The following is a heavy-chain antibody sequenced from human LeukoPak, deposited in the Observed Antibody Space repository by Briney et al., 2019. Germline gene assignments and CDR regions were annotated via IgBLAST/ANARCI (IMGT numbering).Heavy chain of an antibody. D-gene: IGHD3-10*01. CDR2: ISGSGGST. Sequence: TGGSLRLSCAASGFTFSSYGMSWVRQAPGKGLEWVSAISGSGGSTYYADSVKGRFTISRDNAKNSLYLQMNSLRAEDTAVYYCARDGWYYYGSGSSSFDYWGQGTLVTVSS. V-gene: IGHV3-23*01. CDR1: GFTFSSYG. J-gene: IGHJ4*02. CDR3: ARDGWYYYGSGSSSFDY.